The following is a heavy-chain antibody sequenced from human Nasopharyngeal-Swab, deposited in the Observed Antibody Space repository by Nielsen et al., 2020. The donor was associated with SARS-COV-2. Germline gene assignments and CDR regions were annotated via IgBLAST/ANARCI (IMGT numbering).Heavy chain of an antibody. D-gene: IGHD3-10*01. CDR3: ARERGRGGIWNYYYYYMDV. Sequence: SETLSLTCTVSGGSISSSSYYWGWIRQPPGKGLEWIGSIYYSGSTYYNPSLKSRVTISVDTSKNQFSLKLSSVTAADTAAYYCARERGRGGIWNYYYYYMDVWGKGTTATVSS. J-gene: IGHJ6*03. CDR1: GGSISSSSYY. V-gene: IGHV4-39*07. CDR2: IYYSGST.